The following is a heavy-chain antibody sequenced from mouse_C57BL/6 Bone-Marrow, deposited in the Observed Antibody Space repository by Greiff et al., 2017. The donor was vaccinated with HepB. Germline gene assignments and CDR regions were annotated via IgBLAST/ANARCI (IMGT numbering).Heavy chain of an antibody. CDR1: GYTFTDYE. D-gene: IGHD1-1*01. J-gene: IGHJ3*01. V-gene: IGHV1-15*01. CDR2: IDPETGGT. Sequence: QVHVKQSGAELVRPGASVTLSCKASGYTFTDYEMHWVKQTPVHGLEWIGAIDPETGGTAYNQKFKGKAILTADKSSSTAYMELRSLTSEDSAVYYCTRKYYYGSSYDYWGQGTLVTVSA. CDR3: TRKYYYGSSYDY.